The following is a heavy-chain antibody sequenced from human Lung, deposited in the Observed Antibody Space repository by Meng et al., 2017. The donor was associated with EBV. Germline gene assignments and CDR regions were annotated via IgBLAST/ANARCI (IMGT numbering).Heavy chain of an antibody. D-gene: IGHD3-3*01. CDR2: ISAYKGNA. V-gene: IGHV1-18*01. CDR1: GYTFTSHD. CDR3: ARDLTYDFWSGYLDY. Sequence: QVQLVQSGAEVKKPXASXKVSXXASGYTFTSHDICWVRQAPGQGLEWMGWISAYKGNANYAQKFQGRVTMTTDTSTSTAYMELRSLRSDDTALYYCARDLTYDFWSGYLDYWGQGTLVTVSS. J-gene: IGHJ4*02.